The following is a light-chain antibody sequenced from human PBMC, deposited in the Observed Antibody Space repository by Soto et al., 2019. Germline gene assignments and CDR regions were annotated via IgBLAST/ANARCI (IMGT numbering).Light chain of an antibody. CDR2: EVT. CDR3: TSHAGNYNFPYV. J-gene: IGLJ1*01. Sequence: QSLLTQPASVSGSPGQSITISCTGTSSDVGGYNYVSWYQQHPGKAPKLMIYEVTKRPSGVPDRFSGSKSGNTASLTVSGLQAEDEADYYCTSHAGNYNFPYVFGTGTKVTVL. CDR1: SSDVGGYNY. V-gene: IGLV2-8*01.